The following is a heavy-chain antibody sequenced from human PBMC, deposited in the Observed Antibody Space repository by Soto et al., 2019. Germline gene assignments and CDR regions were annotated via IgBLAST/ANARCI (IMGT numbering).Heavy chain of an antibody. J-gene: IGHJ4*02. Sequence: GGSLRLSCAASGFTFSHNWMHWVRQAPGKGLVWVSRIDSGGSRADYTDSVKGRFTISRDNGKNTLYLQMNSLTAEDTAVYYCTRFGTYYDTSGFLYWGQGTLVTVSS. CDR3: TRFGTYYDTSGFLY. CDR1: GFTFSHNW. CDR2: IDSGGSRA. V-gene: IGHV3-74*01. D-gene: IGHD3-22*01.